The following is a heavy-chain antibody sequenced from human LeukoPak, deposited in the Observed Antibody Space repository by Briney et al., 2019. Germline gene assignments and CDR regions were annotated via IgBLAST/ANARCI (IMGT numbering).Heavy chain of an antibody. CDR2: IYYSGST. D-gene: IGHD3-3*01. CDR3: ARVSITIFGVVTPHFDY. V-gene: IGHV4-39*07. Sequence: SETLSLTCTVSGGSISSSNYYWGWIRQPPGKGLEWIGSIYYSGSTYYSPSLKSRVTISVDTSKNQFSLKLSSVTAADTAVYYCARVSITIFGVVTPHFDYWGQGTLVTVSS. J-gene: IGHJ4*02. CDR1: GGSISSSNYY.